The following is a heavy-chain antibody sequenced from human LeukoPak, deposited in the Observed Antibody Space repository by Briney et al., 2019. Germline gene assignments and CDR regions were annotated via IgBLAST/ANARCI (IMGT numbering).Heavy chain of an antibody. Sequence: GSLRLSCVASGFTFSSFWMSWVRQAPGKGLEFVANIDQDGSVRNYVDSVKGRFIISRDNAKNSLYLQMDSLRAEDTAVYFCARDPGSSSFDYWGLGTPVTVSS. V-gene: IGHV3-7*01. CDR3: ARDPGSSSFDY. CDR1: GFTFSSFW. J-gene: IGHJ4*02. D-gene: IGHD6-13*01. CDR2: IDQDGSVR.